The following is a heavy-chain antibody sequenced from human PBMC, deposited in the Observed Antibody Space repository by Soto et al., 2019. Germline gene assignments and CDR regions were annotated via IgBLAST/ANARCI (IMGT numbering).Heavy chain of an antibody. Sequence: PGGSLRLSCAASGFTFSSYAMHWVRQAPGKGLEWVAVISYDGSNKYYADSVKGRFTISRDNSKNTLYLQMNSLRAEDTAVYYCARDPNWNQANDAFDISGQGTMVTVSS. D-gene: IGHD1-20*01. V-gene: IGHV3-30-3*01. J-gene: IGHJ3*02. CDR1: GFTFSSYA. CDR3: ARDPNWNQANDAFDI. CDR2: ISYDGSNK.